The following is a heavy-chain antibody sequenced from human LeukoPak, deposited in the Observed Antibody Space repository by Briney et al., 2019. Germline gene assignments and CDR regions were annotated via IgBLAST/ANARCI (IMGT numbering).Heavy chain of an antibody. CDR3: ATLAYSGFGPRSVSDY. V-gene: IGHV1-8*03. CDR1: GYTFTSYD. CDR2: MNPNSGNT. D-gene: IGHD5-12*01. Sequence: ASVKVSCKASGYTFTSYDINWVRQATGQGLEWMGWMNPNSGNTGYAQKFQGRVTITRNTSISTAYMELSSLRSKDTAVYYCATLAYSGFGPRSVSDYWGQGTLVIVSS. J-gene: IGHJ4*02.